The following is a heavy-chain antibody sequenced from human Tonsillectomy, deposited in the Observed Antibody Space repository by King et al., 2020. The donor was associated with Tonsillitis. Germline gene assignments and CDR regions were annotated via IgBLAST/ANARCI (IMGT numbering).Heavy chain of an antibody. Sequence: EVQLVESGGGLVQPGRSLRLSCAASGFTFDDYAMHWVRQAPGKGLEWVSGISWNGGNRGYADSVKGRFTISRDNAKSYLYLQMNSLRPEDMALYYCAKDIASHTSLASFDCWGQGTLAT. CDR3: AKDIASHTSLASFDC. J-gene: IGHJ4*02. V-gene: IGHV3-9*03. CDR2: ISWNGGNR. D-gene: IGHD2-15*01. CDR1: GFTFDDYA.